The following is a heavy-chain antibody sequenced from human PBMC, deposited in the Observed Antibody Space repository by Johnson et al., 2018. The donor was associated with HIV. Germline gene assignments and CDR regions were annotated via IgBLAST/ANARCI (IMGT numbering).Heavy chain of an antibody. V-gene: IGHV3-23*04. Sequence: VQLVESGGGLVQPGGSLRLSCEASGFTFSAYAMSWVRQAPGKGLEWVSGISGGGVSSYSADSLKVRFTISRDNFKNTLYLQMNSLRAEDTAIYYCARVPWSLDAFDIWGQGTMVTVSS. CDR3: ARVPWSLDAFDI. D-gene: IGHD2-15*01. J-gene: IGHJ3*02. CDR2: ISGGGVSS. CDR1: GFTFSAYA.